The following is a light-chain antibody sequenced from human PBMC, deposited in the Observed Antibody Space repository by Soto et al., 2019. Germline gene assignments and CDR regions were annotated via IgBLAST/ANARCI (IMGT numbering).Light chain of an antibody. CDR2: EVT. V-gene: IGLV2-14*01. Sequence: QSALTQPASVSGSPGQLITISCTGTSSDVGGYNYVSWYQQHPDKAPKLILYEVTIRPSGVSNRFSGSKSGHTASLTISGLQTEDEADYYCCSYTSSSTWVFGGGTKLTVL. CDR3: CSYTSSSTWV. J-gene: IGLJ3*02. CDR1: SSDVGGYNY.